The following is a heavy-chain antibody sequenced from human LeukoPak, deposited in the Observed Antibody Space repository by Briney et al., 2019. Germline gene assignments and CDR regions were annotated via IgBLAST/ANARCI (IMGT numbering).Heavy chain of an antibody. D-gene: IGHD3-22*01. CDR1: GGSISGFY. Sequence: PSETLSLTCTVSGGSISGFYWSWIRQPPGKGLEWIGYMDKSGGTTYNPSLKSRVTISVDTSKNQFSLNLSPVTAADRALYYCARGMIAQSAGAFDIWGQGTVVTVSS. CDR2: MDKSGGT. V-gene: IGHV4-59*01. CDR3: ARGMIAQSAGAFDI. J-gene: IGHJ3*02.